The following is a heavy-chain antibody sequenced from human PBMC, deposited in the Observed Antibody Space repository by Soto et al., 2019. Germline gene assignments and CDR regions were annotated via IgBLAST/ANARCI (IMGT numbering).Heavy chain of an antibody. J-gene: IGHJ4*02. CDR3: ARCPADSDVPRWDH. V-gene: IGHV1-46*02. CDR1: GYNFNQYY. D-gene: IGHD1-26*01. CDR2: INLRGGTT. Sequence: QVQLVQSGPEVRKPGASVRLSCATSGYNFNQYYIHWVRQAPGQGLEWMGIINLRGGTTEYAHKFRGRVTVTGDTSTRTAYMEWSRLRSEDTAVYFCARCPADSDVPRWDHWGQGTLITVSS.